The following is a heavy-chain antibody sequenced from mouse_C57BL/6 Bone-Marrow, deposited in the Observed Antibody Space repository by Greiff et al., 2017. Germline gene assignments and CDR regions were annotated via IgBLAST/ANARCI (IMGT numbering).Heavy chain of an antibody. V-gene: IGHV5-4*01. J-gene: IGHJ3*01. CDR1: GFTFSSYA. CDR3: ARDFCAY. Sequence: EVKLVESGGGLVQPGGSLKLSCAASGFTFSSYAMSWVRQTPEKRLEWVAPISDGGSYSYSPDNVSGRFTISRDNAKDNLYLQMSHRKSEDTAMYYCARDFCAYWGQGTLGTVSS. CDR2: ISDGGSYS.